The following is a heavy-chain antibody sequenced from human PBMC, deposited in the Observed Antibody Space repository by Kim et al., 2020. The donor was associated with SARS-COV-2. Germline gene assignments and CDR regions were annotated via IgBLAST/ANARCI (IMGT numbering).Heavy chain of an antibody. CDR3: ARTSIRWYHDY. V-gene: IGHV3-23*01. J-gene: IGHJ4*02. Sequence: GGSLRLSCAVSGFTLNNYAMSWVRQAPGKGLDWVSIITSHGASTYYADSVKGRFTVSSDTSKNTLYLQLTSLRAEDTAIYYCARTSIRWYHDYWGQGTLV. CDR1: GFTLNNYA. CDR2: ITSHGAST. D-gene: IGHD2-15*01.